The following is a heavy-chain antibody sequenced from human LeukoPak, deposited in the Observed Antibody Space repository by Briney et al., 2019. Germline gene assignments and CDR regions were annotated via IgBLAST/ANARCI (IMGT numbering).Heavy chain of an antibody. J-gene: IGHJ6*02. CDR2: MNPNSGNT. V-gene: IGHV1-8*01. CDR1: GYTFTSYD. D-gene: IGHD6-6*01. Sequence: ASVKVSCKASGYTFTSYDINLVRQATGQGLEWMGWMNPNSGNTGYAQKFQGRVTMTRNTSISTAYMELSSLRSEDTAVYYCARDHSSSSGRNGMDVWGQGTTVTVSS. CDR3: ARDHSSSSGRNGMDV.